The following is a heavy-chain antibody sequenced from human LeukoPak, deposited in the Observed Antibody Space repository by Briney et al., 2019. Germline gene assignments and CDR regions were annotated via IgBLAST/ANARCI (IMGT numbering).Heavy chain of an antibody. D-gene: IGHD6-19*01. J-gene: IGHJ3*02. V-gene: IGHV3-33*03. CDR3: ARPGWTDDFDI. CDR2: IWYDGSNK. Sequence: GGSLRLSCAASGFTFSSYGMHWVRQAPGKGLEWVAVIWYDGSNKYYADSVKGRFTISRDNAKSSLYLQMNSLRAEDTAVYYCARPGWTDDFDIWGQGTMVTVSS. CDR1: GFTFSSYG.